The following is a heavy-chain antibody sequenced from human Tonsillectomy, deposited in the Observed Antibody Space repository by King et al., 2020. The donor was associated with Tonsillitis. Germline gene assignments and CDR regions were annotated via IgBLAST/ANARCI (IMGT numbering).Heavy chain of an antibody. D-gene: IGHD3-10*01. J-gene: IGHJ4*02. CDR1: GFTFSAYA. CDR3: ANTWCGERDY. V-gene: IGHV3-30*02. Sequence: VQLVESGGGVVQPGGSLRLSCAASGFTFSAYAMHWVRQAPGKGLEWVAFIRYDGTNKYYADSVKGRFTISRDNSKNTLYLQMNSLRAEDTAVYYCANTWCGERDYWGQGTLVTVSS. CDR2: IRYDGTNK.